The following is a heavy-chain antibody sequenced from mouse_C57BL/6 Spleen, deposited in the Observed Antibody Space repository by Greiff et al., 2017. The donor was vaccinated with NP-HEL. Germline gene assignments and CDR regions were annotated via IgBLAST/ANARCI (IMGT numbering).Heavy chain of an antibody. CDR2: IYPSDSET. CDR3: ASLYGSSYFDY. D-gene: IGHD1-1*01. CDR1: GYTFTSYW. V-gene: IGHV1-61*01. Sequence: VQLQQPGAELVRPGSSVKLSCKASGYTFTSYWMDWVKQRPGQGLEWIGNIYPSDSETHYNQKFKDKATLTVDKSSSTAYMQLSSLTSEDSAVYYCASLYGSSYFDYWGQGTTLTVSS. J-gene: IGHJ2*01.